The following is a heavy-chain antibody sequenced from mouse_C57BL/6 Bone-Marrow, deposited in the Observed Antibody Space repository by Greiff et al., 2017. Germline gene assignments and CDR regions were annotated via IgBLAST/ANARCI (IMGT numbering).Heavy chain of an antibody. CDR3: ARDPLLSGYFDV. CDR2: ISYDGSN. V-gene: IGHV3-6*01. CDR1: GYSITSGYY. Sequence: DVKLQESGPGLVKPSQSLSLTCSVTGYSITSGYYWNWIRQFPGNKLEWMGYISYDGSNNYNPSLKNRISITRDTSKNQFFLKLNSVTTEDTATYYCARDPLLSGYFDVWGTGTTVTVSS. J-gene: IGHJ1*03. D-gene: IGHD2-1*01.